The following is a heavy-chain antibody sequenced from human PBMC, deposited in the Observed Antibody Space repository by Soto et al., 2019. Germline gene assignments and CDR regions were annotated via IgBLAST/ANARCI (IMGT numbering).Heavy chain of an antibody. J-gene: IGHJ3*02. CDR2: INPATGAA. V-gene: IGHV1-2*02. CDR1: GYPVTAYY. D-gene: IGHD3-3*01. CDR3: ARGGGVGVAGSAAFDM. Sequence: QLHLVQSGAVVKKPGASVTVSCSASGYPVTAYYMHWVRQAPGRGLEWMGGINPATGAAKYTQTFQGRVTMNRDTSKSTVFMELSGLTSEDPAVFYCARGGGVGVAGSAAFDMWGQGTLVTVSS.